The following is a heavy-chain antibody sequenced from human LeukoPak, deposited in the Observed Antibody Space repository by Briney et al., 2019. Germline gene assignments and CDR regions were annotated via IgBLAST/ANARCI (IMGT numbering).Heavy chain of an antibody. CDR1: GFNFSRYS. J-gene: IGHJ4*02. CDR2: ISSSSRYI. V-gene: IGHV3-21*01. CDR3: ARAAGGGNLIWFDY. D-gene: IGHD3-16*01. Sequence: TGGSLRLSCAASGFNFSRYSMTWVRQAPGEGLEWVSSISSSSRYIYYEDSVKGRFPISRHNAKTSLYLQMNSLRAEDTAVYYCARAAGGGNLIWFDYWGQGTLVTVSS.